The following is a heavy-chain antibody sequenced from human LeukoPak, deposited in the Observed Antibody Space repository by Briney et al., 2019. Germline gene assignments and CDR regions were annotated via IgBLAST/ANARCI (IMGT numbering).Heavy chain of an antibody. J-gene: IGHJ3*01. CDR1: GFTFDDHA. CDR3: VKATGSQPRAGAFDF. CDR2: ISWNSGRI. Sequence: GGSLRLSCVSSGFTFDDHAMNWVRQAPGKGLEWVPGISWNSGRIGYADSVKGRFTISRDNTKNSLDLQMTGLRSEDTALYYCVKATGSQPRAGAFDFWGQGTSVTVSS. V-gene: IGHV3-9*01. D-gene: IGHD1-26*01.